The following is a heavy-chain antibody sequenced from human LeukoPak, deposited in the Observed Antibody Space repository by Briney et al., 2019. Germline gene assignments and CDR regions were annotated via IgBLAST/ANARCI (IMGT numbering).Heavy chain of an antibody. CDR3: ARDRVGSGWLLHYYYYGMDV. J-gene: IGHJ6*02. V-gene: IGHV1-46*01. Sequence: ASVKVSCKASGYTFTSYYMHWVRQAPGQGLEWMGIINPSGGSTSYAQKFQGRVTMTRDTSTSTVYMELSSLRSVDTAVYYCARDRVGSGWLLHYYYYGMDVWGQGTTVTVSS. CDR2: INPSGGST. CDR1: GYTFTSYY. D-gene: IGHD6-19*01.